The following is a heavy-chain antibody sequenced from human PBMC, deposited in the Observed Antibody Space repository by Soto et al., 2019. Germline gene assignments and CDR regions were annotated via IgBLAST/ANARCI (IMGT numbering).Heavy chain of an antibody. CDR1: GLTLRSYV. J-gene: IGHJ5*02. V-gene: IGHV3-23*01. CDR2: ISGRSAVP. D-gene: IGHD3-16*01. Sequence: EGQLLQSGGDLVQPGGSLRLSCAGSGLTLRSYVMTWIRQTPEKGLEWVSTISGRSAVPSYADFVNGRFTVSRDNSKNTVYLQINSLRPDDTAIYYCAKGGPFTGGFDPWGQGTLVTVSA. CDR3: AKGGPFTGGFDP.